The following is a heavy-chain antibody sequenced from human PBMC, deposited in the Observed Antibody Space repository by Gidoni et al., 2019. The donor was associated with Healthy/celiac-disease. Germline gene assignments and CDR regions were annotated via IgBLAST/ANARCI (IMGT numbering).Heavy chain of an antibody. Sequence: QVQLVESGGGVVQPGRSLRLSCAASGFTFSSYGMHWVRQAPGKGLEWVAGIWYDGRNKDYADSVKGRFTIARDKSKNTLYLQMNSLRAEDTAVYYCARDSGYCSSTSCYYYYGMDVWGQGTTVTVSS. CDR2: IWYDGRNK. CDR3: ARDSGYCSSTSCYYYYGMDV. CDR1: GFTFSSYG. D-gene: IGHD2-2*01. J-gene: IGHJ6*02. V-gene: IGHV3-33*08.